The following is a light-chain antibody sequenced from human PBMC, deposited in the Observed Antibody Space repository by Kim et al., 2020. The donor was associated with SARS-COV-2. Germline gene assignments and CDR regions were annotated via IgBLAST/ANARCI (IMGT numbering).Light chain of an antibody. CDR1: NIESYR. CDR3: QLWDYSGVHPRI. Sequence: SYELTQPPSVSVAPGTTARIPCGGSNIESYRVHWYQQKPGQAPVLLIKYDSDRPSGIPERFSGSSSGNTAALTISRVEAGDEADYYCQLWDYSGVHPRIFGGGTQLTVL. CDR2: YDS. J-gene: IGLJ2*01. V-gene: IGLV3-21*04.